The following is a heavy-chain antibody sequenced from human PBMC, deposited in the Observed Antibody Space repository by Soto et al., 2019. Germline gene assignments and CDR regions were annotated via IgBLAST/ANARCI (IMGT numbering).Heavy chain of an antibody. CDR2: INAGNGNT. CDR1: GYTFTSYA. D-gene: IGHD5-12*01. Sequence: QVQLVQSGAEVKKPGASVKVSCKASGYTFTSYAMHWVRQAPGQRLEWMGWINAGNGNTKYSQKFQGRVTITRDTSASTAYMELSSLRSEDTAVYYCARSYEYYYGMDVWGQGTTVTVSS. V-gene: IGHV1-3*01. CDR3: ARSYEYYYGMDV. J-gene: IGHJ6*02.